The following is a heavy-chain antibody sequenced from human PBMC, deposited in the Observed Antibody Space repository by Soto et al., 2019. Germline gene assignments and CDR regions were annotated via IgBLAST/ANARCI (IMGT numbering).Heavy chain of an antibody. CDR2: INAGYGNT. J-gene: IGHJ4*02. CDR3: ARDTGDGTFDY. D-gene: IGHD7-27*01. CDR1: GYSFSSYA. V-gene: IGHV1-3*01. Sequence: ALVNVSCKAAGYSFSSYARDWVRQAPGQRLEWMGWINAGYGNTKSSQKFQDRVTISRDTSASTAYMELTSLRSEDTAVYYCARDTGDGTFDYCVQRTLGTVSS.